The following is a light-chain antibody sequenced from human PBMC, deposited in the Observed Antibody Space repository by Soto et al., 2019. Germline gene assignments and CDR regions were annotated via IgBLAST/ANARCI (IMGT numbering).Light chain of an antibody. CDR1: QSFSSSY. Sequence: EIVLTQSPDTLSLSPGERATLSCRASQSFSSSYLAWYQQRPGQPPRLLIYGTSKRATGIPDRFSGSGFDKDFTLTISSLQPDDFATYYCQQYNSYPWTFGQGTKVEIK. CDR2: GTS. CDR3: QQYNSYPWT. V-gene: IGKV3-20*01. J-gene: IGKJ1*01.